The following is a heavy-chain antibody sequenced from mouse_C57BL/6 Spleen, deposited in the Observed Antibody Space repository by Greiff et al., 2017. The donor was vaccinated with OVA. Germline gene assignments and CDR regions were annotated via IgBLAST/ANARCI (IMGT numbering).Heavy chain of an antibody. CDR1: GFNIKNTY. CDR2: IDPANGNT. D-gene: IGHD1-1*01. J-gene: IGHJ2*01. CDR3: ARPTGSSSYFDY. V-gene: IGHV14-3*01. Sequence: EVQGVESVAELVRPGASVKLSCTASGFNIKNTYMHWVKQRPEQGLEWIGRIDPANGNTKYAPKFQGKATITADTSSNTAYLQLSSLTSEDTAIYYCARPTGSSSYFDYWGQGTTLTVSS.